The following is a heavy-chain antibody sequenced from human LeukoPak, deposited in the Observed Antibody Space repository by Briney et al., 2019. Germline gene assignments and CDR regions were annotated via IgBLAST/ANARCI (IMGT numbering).Heavy chain of an antibody. Sequence: GGSLRLSCGASGFTFSTYPMHWVRQAPGRGLEWVAAISKEGSNEYYADSVKGRYTISRDSSKNTLYLEMNSLRAEDTAEYYCARDVNYYGMDVWGKGTTVTVSS. CDR2: ISKEGSNE. V-gene: IGHV3-30*03. J-gene: IGHJ6*04. CDR3: ARDVNYYGMDV. CDR1: GFTFSTYP.